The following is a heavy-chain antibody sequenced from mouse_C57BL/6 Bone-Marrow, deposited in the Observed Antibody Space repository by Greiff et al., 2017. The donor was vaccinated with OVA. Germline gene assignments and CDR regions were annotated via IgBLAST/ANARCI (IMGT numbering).Heavy chain of an antibody. Sequence: QVQLQQSGPELVKPGASVKISCKASGYSFTSSYIHWVKQRPGQGLEWIGWIYPGSGNTKYNEKFKGKATLTADTSSSTAYMQLSSLTSEDSAVYYCARRDYYGSSGYGDFDVWGKGTTVTVSS. CDR1: GYSFTSSY. D-gene: IGHD1-1*01. J-gene: IGHJ1*03. V-gene: IGHV1-66*01. CDR3: ARRDYYGSSGYGDFDV. CDR2: IYPGSGNT.